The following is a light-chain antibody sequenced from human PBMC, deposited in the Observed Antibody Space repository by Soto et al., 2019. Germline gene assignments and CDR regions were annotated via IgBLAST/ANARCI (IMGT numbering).Light chain of an antibody. CDR3: QQYNNWPRT. J-gene: IGKJ1*01. CDR1: QSVSSD. CDR2: GAS. V-gene: IGKV3-15*01. Sequence: IVMTQSPATLSVSPGERATLSCRASQSVSSDLAWYHQKPGQAPRLLIYGASTRATGIPARFSGSGSGTEFTLTINSLQSEEFAVYYCQQYNNWPRTFGQGTKVDIK.